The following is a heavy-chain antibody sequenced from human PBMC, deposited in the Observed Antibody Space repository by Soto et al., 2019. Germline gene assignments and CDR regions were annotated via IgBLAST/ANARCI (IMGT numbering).Heavy chain of an antibody. CDR3: SRHMSPTASNDY. CDR2: IYAGDSDT. V-gene: IGHV5-51*01. CDR1: GYSFSNYW. Sequence: EVQLVQSGAEVKKPGESLKISCKGSGYSFSNYWIGWVRQMPGKGLEWMGIIYAGDSDTRYSPSFQGQVTISVDKSISTAYLHWSSLRASDSAMYYCSRHMSPTASNDYWGQGTLVTVSS. D-gene: IGHD1-1*01. J-gene: IGHJ4*02.